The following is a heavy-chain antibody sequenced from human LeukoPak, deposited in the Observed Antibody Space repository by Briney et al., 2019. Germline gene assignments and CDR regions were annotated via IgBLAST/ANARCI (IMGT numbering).Heavy chain of an antibody. CDR1: GGSISSYY. D-gene: IGHD6-19*01. CDR2: IYYSGST. Sequence: SETLSLTYTVSGGSISSYYWSWIRQPPGKGLEWIGYIYYSGSTNYNPSLKSRVTISVDTSKNQFSLKLSSVTAADTAVYYCARVPGGEQWLVWFADYWGQGTLVTVSS. J-gene: IGHJ4*02. CDR3: ARVPGGEQWLVWFADY. V-gene: IGHV4-59*12.